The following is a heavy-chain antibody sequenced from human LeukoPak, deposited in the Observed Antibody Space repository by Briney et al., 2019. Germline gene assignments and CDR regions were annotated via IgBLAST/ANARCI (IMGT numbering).Heavy chain of an antibody. Sequence: GGSLRLSCAASGFTFSSYSMNWVRQAPGKGLEWVSSISSSSSYIYYADSVKGRFTISRDNAKNSLYLQMNSLRAEDTAVYYRARDGYCSGGSCYPTGWFDPWGQGTLVTVSS. J-gene: IGHJ5*02. V-gene: IGHV3-21*01. CDR2: ISSSSSYI. CDR3: ARDGYCSGGSCYPTGWFDP. D-gene: IGHD2-15*01. CDR1: GFTFSSYS.